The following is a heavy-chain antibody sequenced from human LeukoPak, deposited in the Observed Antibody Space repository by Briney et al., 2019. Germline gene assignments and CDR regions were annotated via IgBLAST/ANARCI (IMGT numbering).Heavy chain of an antibody. J-gene: IGHJ4*02. CDR3: ARGDYSSGYYYDY. D-gene: IGHD3-22*01. CDR2: MNPNSGNT. V-gene: IGHV1-8*01. Sequence: ASVKVSCXAPGYTFTSYDINWVRQATGQGLEWMGWMNPNSGNTGYAQKFQGRVTMTRNTSISTAYMELSSLRSEDTAVYYCARGDYSSGYYYDYRGQGTLVTVSS. CDR1: GYTFTSYD.